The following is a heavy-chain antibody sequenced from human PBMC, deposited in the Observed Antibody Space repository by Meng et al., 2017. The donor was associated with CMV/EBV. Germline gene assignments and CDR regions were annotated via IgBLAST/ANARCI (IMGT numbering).Heavy chain of an antibody. CDR3: ARQLRLGELSPFDY. CDR2: IIPIFGTA. Sequence: VQVVQSGAEVKKPWSSVKVSCKASGGTFSSYAISWVRQAPGQGLEWMGGIIPIFGTANYAQKFQGRVTTTADESTSTAYMELSSLRSEDTAVYYCARQLRLGELSPFDYWGQGTLVTVSS. J-gene: IGHJ4*02. D-gene: IGHD3-16*02. CDR1: GGTFSSYA. V-gene: IGHV1-69*12.